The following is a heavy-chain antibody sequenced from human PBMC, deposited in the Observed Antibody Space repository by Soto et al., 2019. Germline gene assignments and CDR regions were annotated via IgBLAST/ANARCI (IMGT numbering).Heavy chain of an antibody. D-gene: IGHD4-4*01. CDR3: AGGRDYSKGGDH. J-gene: IGHJ4*02. CDR2: ITVGDVT. V-gene: IGHV3-66*01. Sequence: EVQLVDSGGGLVQPGGSLRLSCAASGFSVSNYHMNWVRQAPGKGPEWVSIITVGDVTYYAASVKGRFTISRDISRNTVYLQMNSLRGDDTAVYYCAGGRDYSKGGDHWGQGTLVIVSS. CDR1: GFSVSNYH.